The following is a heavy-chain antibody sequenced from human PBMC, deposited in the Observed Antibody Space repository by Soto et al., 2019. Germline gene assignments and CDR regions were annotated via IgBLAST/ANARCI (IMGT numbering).Heavy chain of an antibody. Sequence: SETLSLTCAVSGVSISSGNWWCRVRHPPGKELERCGEVYRDGSANYHPSLERRVTFSIDASKNQCSLRWRSVTAADTAIYYFARLIYDSRLNYLYFDSWGPGMLVTVSS. J-gene: IGHJ4*02. CDR1: GVSISSGNW. V-gene: IGHV4-4*02. CDR3: ARLIYDSRLNYLYFDS. CDR2: VYRDGSA. D-gene: IGHD3-22*01.